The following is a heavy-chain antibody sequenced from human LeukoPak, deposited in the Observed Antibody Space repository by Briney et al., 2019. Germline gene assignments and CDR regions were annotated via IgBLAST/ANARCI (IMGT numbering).Heavy chain of an antibody. CDR1: GGSISSGSYY. D-gene: IGHD6-6*01. Sequence: PSETLSLTCTVSGGSISSGSYYWSWIRQPAGKGLEWIGRIYTSGSTNYNPSLKSRVTISVDTSKNQFSLKLSSVTAADTAVYYCARHPPPRGIAARPEWLYFQHWGQGTLVTVSS. CDR2: IYTSGST. V-gene: IGHV4-61*02. CDR3: ARHPPPRGIAARPEWLYFQH. J-gene: IGHJ1*01.